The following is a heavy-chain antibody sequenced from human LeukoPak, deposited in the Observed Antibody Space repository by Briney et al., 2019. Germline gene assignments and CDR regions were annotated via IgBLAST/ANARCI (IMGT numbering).Heavy chain of an antibody. V-gene: IGHV1-69*13. Sequence: GASVKVSCKASGGTFSSYAISWVRQAPGQGLEWMGGIIPIFGTANYAQKFQGRVTITADESTSTAYMELSSLRSEDTAAYYCASWPTWQWLEYFDYWGQGTLVTVSS. CDR1: GGTFSSYA. CDR2: IIPIFGTA. J-gene: IGHJ4*02. D-gene: IGHD6-19*01. CDR3: ASWPTWQWLEYFDY.